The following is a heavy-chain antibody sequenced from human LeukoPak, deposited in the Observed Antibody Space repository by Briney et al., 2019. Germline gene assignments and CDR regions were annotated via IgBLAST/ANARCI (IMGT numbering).Heavy chain of an antibody. V-gene: IGHV4-4*07. Sequence: PSETLSLTCTVSGGSISSHYWSWIRQPAGKGLEWIGRIYTSGSTNYNPSLKSRVTMSVDTSKNQFSPKLSSVTAADTAVYYCARLRGYSYGMAFDYWGQGTLVTVSS. CDR1: GGSISSHY. CDR2: IYTSGST. J-gene: IGHJ4*02. D-gene: IGHD5-18*01. CDR3: ARLRGYSYGMAFDY.